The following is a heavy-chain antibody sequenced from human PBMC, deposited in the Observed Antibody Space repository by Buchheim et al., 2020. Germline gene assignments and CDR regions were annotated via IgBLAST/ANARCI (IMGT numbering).Heavy chain of an antibody. CDR3: ASDLNWDIFDH. D-gene: IGHD1/OR15-1a*01. V-gene: IGHV3-74*02. Sequence: EVQLLESGGGLVQPGGSPRLSCAASGFTFSSYVMHWVRQVPGKGLEWVSRLSHDGVNPSYADSVKGRFTISRDNAKNTLYLQMNSLRAEDTAVYYCASDLNWDIFDHWGQGTL. CDR1: GFTFSSYV. CDR2: LSHDGVNP. J-gene: IGHJ4*02.